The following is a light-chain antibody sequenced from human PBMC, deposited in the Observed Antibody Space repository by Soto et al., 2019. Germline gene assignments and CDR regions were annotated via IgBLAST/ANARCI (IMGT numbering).Light chain of an antibody. Sequence: EIVLTQSPVTLSLSPGETATLSCRASQSVTNYLAWYQQKPGQASRLLIYDASTRATGIPARFSGRGSGTDFTLTINGLEPEDSAVYYCQDRSNWPLGTFGQGTKVDIK. J-gene: IGKJ1*01. V-gene: IGKV3-11*01. CDR2: DAS. CDR1: QSVTNY. CDR3: QDRSNWPLGT.